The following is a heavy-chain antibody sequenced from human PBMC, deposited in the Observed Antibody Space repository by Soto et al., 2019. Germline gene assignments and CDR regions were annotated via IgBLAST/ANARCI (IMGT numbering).Heavy chain of an antibody. CDR3: AKMDTLGWRNVSDS. CDR1: GDGRPCRA. V-gene: IGHV1-8*01. D-gene: IGHD3-3*01. CDR2: MNPGSGDT. J-gene: IGHJ5*01. Sequence: CWQASGDGRPCRAGWWLRQSIGQGLEWMGWMNPGSGDTGYAQKFQGRVTMTRDISIATAYMELSSLRSDDTAIYYRAKMDTLGWRNVSDS.